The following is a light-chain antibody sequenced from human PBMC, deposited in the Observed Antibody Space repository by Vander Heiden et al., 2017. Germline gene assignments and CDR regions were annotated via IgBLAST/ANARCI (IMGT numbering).Light chain of an antibody. Sequence: QSVLTQPLSASGTPGQSVPLPCSGSSANIGKNYVYWYQQLPGTAPKLVIYRNDQRPSEVPDRFSGSKSGTSASLAISGLRFEDEADYHCAIWDDSLSGPLFGGGTKLTVL. V-gene: IGLV1-47*01. CDR3: AIWDDSLSGPL. CDR1: SANIGKNY. J-gene: IGLJ2*01. CDR2: RND.